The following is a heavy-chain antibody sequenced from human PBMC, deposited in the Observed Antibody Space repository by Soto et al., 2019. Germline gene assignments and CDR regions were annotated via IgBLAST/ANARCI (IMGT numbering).Heavy chain of an antibody. D-gene: IGHD4-17*01. CDR3: AKTKPFYGDYEEYFQH. CDR1: GFTFSSYA. CDR2: ISGSGGST. J-gene: IGHJ1*01. Sequence: PGGSLRLSCAASGFTFSSYAMSWVRQAPGKGLEWVSAISGSGGSTYYADSVKGRFTISRDNSKNTLYLQMNSLRAEDTAVYYCAKTKPFYGDYEEYFQHWGQGTLVTVSS. V-gene: IGHV3-23*01.